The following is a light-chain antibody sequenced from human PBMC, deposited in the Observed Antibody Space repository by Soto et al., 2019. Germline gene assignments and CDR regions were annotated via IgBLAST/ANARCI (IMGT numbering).Light chain of an antibody. J-gene: IGKJ1*01. CDR1: QSISHY. CDR2: GAA. V-gene: IGKV3-20*01. CDR3: QQYGSSRT. Sequence: EIVLTQSPGTLSLSPGERATLSCRANQSISHYLAWYQQKPGQSPRLLIYGAASRAIGIPDRFNGSGSETTFTLTISRLQPEDFALYYCQQYGSSRTFGQGTKVEIK.